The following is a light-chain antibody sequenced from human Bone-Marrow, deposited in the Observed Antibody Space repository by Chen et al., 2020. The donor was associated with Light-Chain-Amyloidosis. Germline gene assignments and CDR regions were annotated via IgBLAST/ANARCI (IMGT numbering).Light chain of an antibody. CDR3: MQALQTTWT. V-gene: IGKV2-28*01. CDR1: QSLLHSNGYNY. Sequence: DIVLTQPPLSLPVTPGCPASISCRSSQSLLHSNGYNYLDWYLQKPGQSPQLLIYLGSNRASGVPDRFSGSGSGTDFTLKISRVEAEDVGVYYCMQALQTTWTFGQGTKVEIK. J-gene: IGKJ1*01. CDR2: LGS.